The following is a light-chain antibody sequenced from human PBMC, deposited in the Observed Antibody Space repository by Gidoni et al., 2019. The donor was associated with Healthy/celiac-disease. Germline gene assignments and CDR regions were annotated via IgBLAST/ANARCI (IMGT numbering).Light chain of an antibody. CDR3: QQLNSYPRT. J-gene: IGKJ1*01. Sequence: DIQLTQSPSFLSASVGDRVTITCRASQDISIYLAWYQQKPGTAPKLLIYGASTLQSGVPSRFSGSGSGTEFTLTISSLQPEDFAIYYCQQLNSYPRTFXXXTKVEIK. CDR2: GAS. CDR1: QDISIY. V-gene: IGKV1-9*01.